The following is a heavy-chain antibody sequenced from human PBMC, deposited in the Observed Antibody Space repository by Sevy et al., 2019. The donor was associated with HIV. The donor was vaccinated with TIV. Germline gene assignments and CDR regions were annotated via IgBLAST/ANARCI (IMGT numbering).Heavy chain of an antibody. D-gene: IGHD3-9*01. J-gene: IGHJ5*02. CDR1: GGSFSGYY. V-gene: IGHV4-34*01. CDR3: ARGGWGPPILTGYSNWFDP. CDR2: INHSGRT. Sequence: LLQLRSLSLTCAVYGGSFSGYYWGWIPQPPGKGRGWIGEINHSGRTNYTPSLKVRVTISVDTSKNQFSLKLSSVTAADTAVYYCARGGWGPPILTGYSNWFDPWGQGTLVTVSS.